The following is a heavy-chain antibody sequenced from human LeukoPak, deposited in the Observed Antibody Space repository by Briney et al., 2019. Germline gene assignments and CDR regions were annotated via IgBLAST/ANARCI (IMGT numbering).Heavy chain of an antibody. V-gene: IGHV3-30*02. Sequence: GGSLRLSCAASGFTFSSYAMSWVRQAPGKGLEWVAFIRYDGSNKYYADSVKGRFTISRDNAKNSLYLQMNSLRVEDTAVYYCARGHPHGWELYLDYWGQGTLVTVSS. D-gene: IGHD1-26*01. CDR2: IRYDGSNK. J-gene: IGHJ4*02. CDR1: GFTFSSYA. CDR3: ARGHPHGWELYLDY.